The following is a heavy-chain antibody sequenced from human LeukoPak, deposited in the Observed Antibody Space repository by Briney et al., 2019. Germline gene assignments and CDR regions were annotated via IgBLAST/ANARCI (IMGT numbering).Heavy chain of an antibody. J-gene: IGHJ6*03. CDR3: ARSPPLLRFLEWLSGYYMDV. V-gene: IGHV1-69*04. CDR2: IIPILGIA. Sequence: GASVKVSCKASGGTFSSYAISWVRQAPGQGLEWMGRIIPILGIANYAQKFQGRVTITADKSTSTVYMEVSSLRSEDTAVYYCARSPPLLRFLEWLSGYYMDVWGKGTTVTVSS. D-gene: IGHD3-3*01. CDR1: GGTFSSYA.